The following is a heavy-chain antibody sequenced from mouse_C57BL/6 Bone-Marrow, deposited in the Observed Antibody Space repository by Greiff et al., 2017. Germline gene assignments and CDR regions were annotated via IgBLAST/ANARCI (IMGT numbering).Heavy chain of an antibody. Sequence: EVQVVESGGGLVKPGGSLRLSCAASGFTFSSYAMSWVRQTPGKRLEWVGTISDGGIYTYYPDNVKGRVTISRDNAKNNLYLQMSHLKSEDTAMYYCARRGNTPSWFAYWCRGTLVTVSA. D-gene: IGHD5-2*01. CDR3: ARRGNTPSWFAY. V-gene: IGHV5-4*01. CDR2: ISDGGIYT. J-gene: IGHJ3*01. CDR1: GFTFSSYA.